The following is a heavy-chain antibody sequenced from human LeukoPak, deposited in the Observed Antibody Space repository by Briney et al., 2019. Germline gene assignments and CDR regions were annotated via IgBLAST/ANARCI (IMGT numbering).Heavy chain of an antibody. CDR2: IHPEGNEK. V-gene: IGHV3-7*04. CDR3: ARGDDFSGDH. Sequence: GGSLRLSCAVSGFTFSNFWMSWVRQAPGRGMEWVANIHPEGNEKYHVESVKGRFTISRDNTKDLLFLQMNGLRVEDTAVYYCARGDDFSGDHWGQGTLVTVSS. CDR1: GFTFSNFW. J-gene: IGHJ4*02. D-gene: IGHD1-1*01.